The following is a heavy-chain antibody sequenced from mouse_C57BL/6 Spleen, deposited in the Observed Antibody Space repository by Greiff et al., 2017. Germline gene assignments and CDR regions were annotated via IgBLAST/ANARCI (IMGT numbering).Heavy chain of an antibody. J-gene: IGHJ1*03. D-gene: IGHD2-14*01. V-gene: IGHV5-16*01. CDR3: ARDEGVLYWYFDV. Sequence: EVHLVESEGGLVQPGSSMKLSCTASGFTFSDYYMAWVRQVPEKGLEWVANINYDGSSTYYLDSLKSRFIISRDNAKNILYLQMSSLKSEDTATYYCARDEGVLYWYFDVWGTGTTVTVSS. CDR1: GFTFSDYY. CDR2: INYDGSST.